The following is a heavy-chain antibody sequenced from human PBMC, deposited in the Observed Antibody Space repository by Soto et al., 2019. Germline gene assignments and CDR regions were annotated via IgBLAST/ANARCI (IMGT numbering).Heavy chain of an antibody. D-gene: IGHD3-3*01. CDR2: ISAYNGNT. CDR3: ARIYDFWSGYYKEEAYYFDY. J-gene: IGHJ4*02. Sequence: ASVKVSCKASGYTFTSYGISWVRQAPGQGLEWMGWISAYNGNTNYAQKLQGRVTMTTDTSTSTAYMELRSLRSDDTAVYYCARIYDFWSGYYKEEAYYFDYWGQGTLVTVSS. V-gene: IGHV1-18*01. CDR1: GYTFTSYG.